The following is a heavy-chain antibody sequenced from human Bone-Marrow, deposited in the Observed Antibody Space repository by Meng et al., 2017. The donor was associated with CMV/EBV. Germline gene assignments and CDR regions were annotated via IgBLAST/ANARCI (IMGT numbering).Heavy chain of an antibody. J-gene: IGHJ6*02. V-gene: IGHV3-30*03. CDR2: ISYDGNNK. Sequence: GESLKISCAASGFTFRAYGVHWVRQAPGKGLEWVAVISYDGNNKYYADSVKGRFTISRDNSKNTLYLQMNSLRVEDTAVYYCARSYYDFWSGYRNYGMDVWGQGTTVTVSS. CDR1: GFTFRAYG. CDR3: ARSYYDFWSGYRNYGMDV. D-gene: IGHD3-3*01.